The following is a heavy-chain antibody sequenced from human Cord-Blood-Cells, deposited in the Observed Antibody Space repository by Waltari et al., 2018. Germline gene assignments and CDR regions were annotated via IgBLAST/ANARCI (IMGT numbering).Heavy chain of an antibody. D-gene: IGHD2-2*02. CDR3: ARDHCSSTSCYNYWYFDL. Sequence: QVQLQQSGPGLVKPSQTLSLTCAISGDSVSSNSPAWNWIRQSPSRGLEWLGRKYYRSKWYNDYAVSEKSRITINPDTSKNQFSRQLNSVTPEDTAVYYCARDHCSSTSCYNYWYFDLWGRGTLVTVSS. CDR2: KYYRSKWYN. V-gene: IGHV6-1*01. CDR1: GDSVSSNSPA. J-gene: IGHJ2*01.